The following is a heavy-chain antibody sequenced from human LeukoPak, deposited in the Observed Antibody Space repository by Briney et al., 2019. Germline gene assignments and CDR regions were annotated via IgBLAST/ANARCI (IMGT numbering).Heavy chain of an antibody. D-gene: IGHD4-23*01. V-gene: IGHV1-69*13. CDR1: GGTFSSYA. CDR2: IMPIFGTA. Sequence: SVKVSCKASGGTFSSYAISWVRQAPGQGLEWMGRIMPIFGTANYAQKFQGRVTITAVESLSTAYMELSSLRSEDTAVYYCARGWLAETTVVTPYNYWGQGTLVTVSS. J-gene: IGHJ4*02. CDR3: ARGWLAETTVVTPYNY.